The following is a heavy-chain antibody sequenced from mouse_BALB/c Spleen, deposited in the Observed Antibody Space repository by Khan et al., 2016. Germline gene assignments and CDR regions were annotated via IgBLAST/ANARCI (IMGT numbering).Heavy chain of an antibody. CDR1: GYTFTDYS. J-gene: IGHJ4*01. CDR3: ARLDYGNYVKYAMDY. CDR2: INTETGEP. Sequence: QIQLVQSGPELKKPGETVKISCKASGYTFTDYSMHWVKQAPGKGLKWMGWINTETGEPTYADDFKGRFAFSLETSASTAYLQINNLKNEDTATYFCARLDYGNYVKYAMDYWGQGTSVAVSS. D-gene: IGHD2-1*01. V-gene: IGHV9-2-1*01.